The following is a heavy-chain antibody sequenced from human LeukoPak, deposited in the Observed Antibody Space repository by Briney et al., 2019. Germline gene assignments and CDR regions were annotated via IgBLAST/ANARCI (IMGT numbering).Heavy chain of an antibody. CDR1: GYTLTELS. J-gene: IGHJ5*02. Sequence: GASVKVSCKVSGYTLTELSMHWVRQAPGKGLEWMGGFDPEDGETIYAQKFQGRVTMTEDTSTDTAYMELSSLRSEDTAVYYCAAVVSAYCGGDCYKEAIDPWGQGTLVTVSS. CDR3: AAVVSAYCGGDCYKEAIDP. CDR2: FDPEDGET. V-gene: IGHV1-24*01. D-gene: IGHD2-21*02.